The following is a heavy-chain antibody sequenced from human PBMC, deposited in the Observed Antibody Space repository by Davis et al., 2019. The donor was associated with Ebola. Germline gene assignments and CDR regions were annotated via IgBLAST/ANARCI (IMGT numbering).Heavy chain of an antibody. CDR3: TRRNWNFDY. V-gene: IGHV1-3*01. CDR2: MNAGNGNT. D-gene: IGHD1-1*01. CDR1: GYTFTNYA. J-gene: IGHJ4*02. Sequence: ASVKVSCKASGYTFTNYAIHWVRQAPGQSLEWVGWMNAGNGNTKYSEKFQGRVTFSRDTSTNTAYMELSSLRSEDTAVYFCTRRNWNFDYWGQGTLVTVSS.